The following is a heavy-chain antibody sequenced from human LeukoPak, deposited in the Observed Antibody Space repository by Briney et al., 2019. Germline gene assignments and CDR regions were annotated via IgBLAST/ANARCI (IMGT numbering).Heavy chain of an antibody. CDR1: GGSISSGSYY. V-gene: IGHV4-61*02. Sequence: SETLSPTCTVSGGSISSGSYYWSWIRQPAGKGLEWIGRIYTSGSTNYNPSLKSRVTISVDTSKNQFSLKLSSVTAADTAVYYCACIAARTYYYYYMDVWGKGTTVTVSS. J-gene: IGHJ6*03. CDR2: IYTSGST. D-gene: IGHD6-6*01. CDR3: ACIAARTYYYYYMDV.